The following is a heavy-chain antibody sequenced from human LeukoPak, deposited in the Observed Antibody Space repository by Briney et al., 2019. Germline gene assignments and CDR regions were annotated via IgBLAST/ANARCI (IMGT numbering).Heavy chain of an antibody. J-gene: IGHJ4*02. CDR1: GYTFTGYY. CDR2: INPNSGGT. Sequence: PGASVKVSCKASGYTFTGYYMHWVRQAPGQGLEWMGWINPNSGGTNYAQKFQGRVTMTRDTSISTAYMELSRLRSDDTAVYYCARDGSDEYYYDSSGYYASWGQGTLVTVSS. CDR3: ARDGSDEYYYDSSGYYAS. V-gene: IGHV1-2*02. D-gene: IGHD3-22*01.